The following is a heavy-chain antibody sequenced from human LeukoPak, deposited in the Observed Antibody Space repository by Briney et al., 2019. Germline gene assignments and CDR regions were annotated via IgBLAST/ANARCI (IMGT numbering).Heavy chain of an antibody. CDR2: IWYDGSNK. Sequence: QSGGSLRLSCAASGFTFSSYGMHWVRQAPGKGLEWVAVIWYDGSNKYYADSVKGRFTISRDNSKNTLYLQMNSLRAEDTAVYYCAKDPYYYDSSGYYYPTFFDYWGQGTLVTVSS. J-gene: IGHJ4*02. CDR1: GFTFSSYG. V-gene: IGHV3-33*06. CDR3: AKDPYYYDSSGYYYPTFFDY. D-gene: IGHD3-22*01.